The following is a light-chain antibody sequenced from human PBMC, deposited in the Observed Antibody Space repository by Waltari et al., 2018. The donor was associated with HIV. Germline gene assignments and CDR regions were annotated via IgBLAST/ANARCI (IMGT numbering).Light chain of an antibody. Sequence: SYELTQPLSVSVALGQTARITCGGNNIGSKNVHWYQQKPGQAPVLVIYRDSNRPSGIPEGFSGSNSGDTAAQTISRAQAGDGADYYCQVWDSSTHVVFGGGTKLTVL. CDR3: QVWDSSTHVV. CDR1: NIGSKN. J-gene: IGLJ2*01. V-gene: IGLV3-9*01. CDR2: RDS.